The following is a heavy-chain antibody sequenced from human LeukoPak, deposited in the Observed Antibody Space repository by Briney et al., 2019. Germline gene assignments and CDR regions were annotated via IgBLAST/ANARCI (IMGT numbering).Heavy chain of an antibody. Sequence: PGGSLRLSCTASGFTFRTYAMIWVRQAPGKGLEWVSAIRAGGGTTVYADAVRGRFTISRDNSNNALYLQMNELRADDMAVYYCARDPNGDYIGAFDFWGQGTMVTVSS. CDR3: ARDPNGDYIGAFDF. D-gene: IGHD4-17*01. J-gene: IGHJ3*01. CDR1: GFTFRTYA. CDR2: IRAGGGTT. V-gene: IGHV3-23*01.